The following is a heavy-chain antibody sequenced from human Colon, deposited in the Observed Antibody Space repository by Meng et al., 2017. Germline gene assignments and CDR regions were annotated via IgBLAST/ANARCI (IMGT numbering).Heavy chain of an antibody. J-gene: IGHJ4*02. V-gene: IGHV3-53*01. CDR2: IHDDGGT. CDR3: ARAGYGISWYTFDY. Sequence: GESLKISCAASGFSVSSSYMSWVRQAPGKRLGWVSAIHDDGGTNYADSVKGRFTISRDDSKNTVYLQMNSLRAGDTALYYCARAGYGISWYTFDYWGLGTLVTVSS. CDR1: GFSVSSSY. D-gene: IGHD6-13*01.